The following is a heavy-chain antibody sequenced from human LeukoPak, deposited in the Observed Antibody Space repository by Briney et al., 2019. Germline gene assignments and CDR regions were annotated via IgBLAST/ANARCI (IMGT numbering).Heavy chain of an antibody. V-gene: IGHV3-53*01. CDR3: TTVLSSGYDEGFDY. D-gene: IGHD6-19*01. CDR1: GFTVSTNY. Sequence: GGSLRLSCAASGFTVSTNYMSWVRQAPGKGLEWVSVIYSGGSTYYADSVKGRFTISRDNAKNTLYLQMNSLKTEDTAVYYCTTVLSSGYDEGFDYWGQGTLVTVSS. CDR2: IYSGGST. J-gene: IGHJ4*02.